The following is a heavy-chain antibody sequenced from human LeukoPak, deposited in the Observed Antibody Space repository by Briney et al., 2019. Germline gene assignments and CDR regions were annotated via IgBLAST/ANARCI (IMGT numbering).Heavy chain of an antibody. Sequence: SETLSLTCTVSGGSISSSSYYWGWIRQPPGKGLEWIGSIYYSGSTYYNPSLKSRVTISVDTSKNQFSLKLSSVTAADTAVYYCARTIAVAGYYSDYWGQGTLVTVSS. V-gene: IGHV4-39*01. CDR1: GGSISSSSYY. D-gene: IGHD6-19*01. CDR2: IYYSGST. J-gene: IGHJ4*02. CDR3: ARTIAVAGYYSDY.